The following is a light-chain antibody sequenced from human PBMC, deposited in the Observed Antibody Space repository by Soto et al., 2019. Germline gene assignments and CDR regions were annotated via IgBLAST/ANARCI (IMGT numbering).Light chain of an antibody. J-gene: IGKJ1*01. V-gene: IGKV3-11*01. CDR3: QQRSNWSWT. Sequence: EIVMTQSPAVLSVSPGGRVTLSCRASQSVSSSLAWYQQKFGQAPRLLIYDASNRATGIPARFSGSGSGTDFTLTISSLEPEDFAVYYCQQRSNWSWTFGQGTKVDIK. CDR1: QSVSSS. CDR2: DAS.